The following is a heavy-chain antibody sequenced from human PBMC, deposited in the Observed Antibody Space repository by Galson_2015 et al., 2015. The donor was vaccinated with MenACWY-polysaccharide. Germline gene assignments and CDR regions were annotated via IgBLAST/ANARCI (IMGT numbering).Heavy chain of an antibody. Sequence: SESLSLTCPVSHASVSSSYWSWIRQSAGEGLEYLGRIHATGSTAYNPSFRSRVAMSVDLPRNQLSLRLVSVTPSDTAIYYCARLSLDNWYFDLWGRGNLVIVSS. D-gene: IGHD1-1*01. CDR3: ARLSLDNWYFDL. CDR1: HASVSSSY. V-gene: IGHV4-4*07. CDR2: IHATGST. J-gene: IGHJ2*01.